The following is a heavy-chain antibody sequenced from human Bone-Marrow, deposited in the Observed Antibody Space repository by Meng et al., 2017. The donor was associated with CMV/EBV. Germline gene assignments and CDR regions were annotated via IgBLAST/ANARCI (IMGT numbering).Heavy chain of an antibody. J-gene: IGHJ5*02. D-gene: IGHD5-24*01. CDR1: GGSISSGSYS. CDR2: IYTSGST. CDR3: ARGSGDGYNLGWFDP. Sequence: QVPLMGSGPGLANPSPPLSLTGTVSGGSISSGSYSWSWIRQPAGKGLEWIGRIYTSGSTNYNPSLKSRVTISVDTSKNQFSLKLSSVTAADTAVYYCARGSGDGYNLGWFDPWGQGTLVTVSS. V-gene: IGHV4-61*02.